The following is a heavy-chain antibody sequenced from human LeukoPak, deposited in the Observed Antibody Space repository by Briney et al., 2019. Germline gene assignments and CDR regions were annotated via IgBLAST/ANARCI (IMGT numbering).Heavy chain of an antibody. CDR3: ARGSSSGWDYYFDY. CDR2: IYYSGST. D-gene: IGHD6-19*01. Sequence: SETLSLTCTVSGGSISSYYWSWIRQPPGKGLEWIGYIYYSGSTNYNPSLKSRATISVDTSKNQFSLKLSSVTAADTAVYYCARGSSSGWDYYFDYWGQGTLVTVSS. J-gene: IGHJ4*02. CDR1: GGSISSYY. V-gene: IGHV4-59*01.